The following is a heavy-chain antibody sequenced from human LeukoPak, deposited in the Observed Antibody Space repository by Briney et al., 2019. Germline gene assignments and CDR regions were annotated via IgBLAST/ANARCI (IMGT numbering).Heavy chain of an antibody. CDR2: IXHSGST. J-gene: IGHJ4*02. V-gene: IGHV4-34*01. CDR3: ARGLRSSWDKGHYYFDY. Sequence: XIXHSGSTNYNPSLKSRVTISVDTSKNQFSLKLSSVTAADTAVYYCARGLRSSWDKGHYYFDYWGQGTLVTVSS. D-gene: IGHD6-13*01.